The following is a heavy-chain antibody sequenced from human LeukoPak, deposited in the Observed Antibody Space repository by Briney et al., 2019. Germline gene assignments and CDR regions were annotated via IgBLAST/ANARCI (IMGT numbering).Heavy chain of an antibody. Sequence: AGSLRLSCAASGFTVSSNYMSWVRQAPGKGLEWVSVIYSGGSTYYADSVKGRFTISRDNSKNTLYLQMNSLRAEDTAVYYCATLCGGDCYGAFDIWGQGTMVTVSS. CDR1: GFTVSSNY. D-gene: IGHD2-21*02. CDR3: ATLCGGDCYGAFDI. CDR2: IYSGGST. V-gene: IGHV3-53*01. J-gene: IGHJ3*02.